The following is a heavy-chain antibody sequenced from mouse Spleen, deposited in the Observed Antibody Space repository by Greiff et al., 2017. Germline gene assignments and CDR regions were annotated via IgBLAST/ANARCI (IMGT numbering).Heavy chain of an antibody. CDR3: ARDAPMDY. CDR1: GFTFSDFY. CDR2: SRNKANDYTT. V-gene: IGHV7-1*01. Sequence: DVMLVESGGGLVQSGRSLRLSCATSGFTFSDFYMEWVRQAPGKGLEWIAASRNKANDYTTEYSASVKGRFIVSRDTSQSILYLQMNALRAEDTAIYYCARDAPMDYWGQGTSVTDSS. J-gene: IGHJ4*01.